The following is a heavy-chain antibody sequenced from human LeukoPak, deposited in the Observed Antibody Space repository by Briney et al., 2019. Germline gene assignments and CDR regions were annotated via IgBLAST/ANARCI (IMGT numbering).Heavy chain of an antibody. D-gene: IGHD4-17*01. CDR2: INHSGSA. CDR1: GGSFSGYY. CDR3: ARGQGTVTTH. Sequence: PSETLSLTCAVSGGSFSGYYWTWIRQPPGKGLEWIGEINHSGSANYNPSLKSGVTISLDTSKNQFSLKLSSVTAADTAVYYCARGQGTVTTHWGQGTLVTVSS. V-gene: IGHV4-34*01. J-gene: IGHJ4*02.